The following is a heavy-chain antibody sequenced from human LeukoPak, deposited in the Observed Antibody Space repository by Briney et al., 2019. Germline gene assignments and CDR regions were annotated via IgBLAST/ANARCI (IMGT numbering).Heavy chain of an antibody. V-gene: IGHV1-3*03. J-gene: IGHJ3*02. Sequence: ASVKVSCKASGYTFTSYAMHWVRQAPGQRLEWMGWINAGNGNTKYSQEFQGRVTITRDTSASTAYMELSSLRSEDTAVYYCARPGPYIAALAFDIWGQGTMVTVSS. CDR1: GYTFTSYA. CDR3: ARPGPYIAALAFDI. CDR2: INAGNGNT. D-gene: IGHD6-13*01.